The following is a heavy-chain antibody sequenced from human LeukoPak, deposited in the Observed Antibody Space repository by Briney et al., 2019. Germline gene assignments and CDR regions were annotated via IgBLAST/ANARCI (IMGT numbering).Heavy chain of an antibody. J-gene: IGHJ4*02. CDR3: VRDFRSADY. V-gene: IGHV3-7*01. CDR1: GSTFGNYY. Sequence: GRSLRLSCAASGSTFGNYYMSWVRQAPGKGLEWVANIKHDGNWKFYADSVKARFTTSRDNAKNTVYLQMNSLREEDTAVYYCVRDFRSADYWGQGTLVTVSS. CDR2: IKHDGNWK.